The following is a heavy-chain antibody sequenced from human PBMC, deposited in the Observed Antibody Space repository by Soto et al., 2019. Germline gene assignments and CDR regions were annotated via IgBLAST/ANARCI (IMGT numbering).Heavy chain of an antibody. CDR1: GFTFSSYG. D-gene: IGHD6-13*01. V-gene: IGHV3-33*01. Sequence: GGSLRLSCAASGFTFSSYGMHWVRQAPGKGLEWVAVIWYDGSNKYYADSVKGRFTISRDNSKNTLYLQMNSLRAEDTAVYYCARGQFWRSSFDYWGQGTLVTVSS. J-gene: IGHJ4*02. CDR2: IWYDGSNK. CDR3: ARGQFWRSSFDY.